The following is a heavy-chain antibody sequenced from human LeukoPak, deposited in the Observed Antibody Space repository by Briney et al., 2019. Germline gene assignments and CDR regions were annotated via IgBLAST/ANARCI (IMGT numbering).Heavy chain of an antibody. Sequence: PSETLSLTCTVSGGSISSGGYYWSWIRQHPGKGLEWIGYIYYGGSTYYNPSLTSRVTVSVDTSKNQFSLKLSSVTAADTAIYYCARDHTETSSLNFRNYYYYGMDIWGQGTTVIVSS. CDR3: ARDHTETSSLNFRNYYYYGMDI. D-gene: IGHD4-11*01. CDR2: IYYGGST. J-gene: IGHJ6*02. V-gene: IGHV4-31*03. CDR1: GGSISSGGYY.